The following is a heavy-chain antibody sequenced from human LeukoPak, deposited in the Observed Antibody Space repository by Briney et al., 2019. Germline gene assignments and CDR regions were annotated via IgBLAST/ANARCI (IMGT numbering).Heavy chain of an antibody. CDR2: ISSSSSYI. Sequence: GGSLRLSCAASGFTFSSYSMNWVRQAPGKGLEWVSSISSSSSYIYYADSVKGRFTISRDNAKNSLYLQMNSLSADDTAVYYCESSVAARPAFDYWGQGTLVTVSS. J-gene: IGHJ4*02. CDR1: GFTFSSYS. CDR3: ESSVAARPAFDY. D-gene: IGHD6-6*01. V-gene: IGHV3-21*01.